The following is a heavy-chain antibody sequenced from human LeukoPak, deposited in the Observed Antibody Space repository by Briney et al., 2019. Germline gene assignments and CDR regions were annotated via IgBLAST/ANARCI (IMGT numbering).Heavy chain of an antibody. J-gene: IGHJ4*02. D-gene: IGHD6-6*01. CDR2: ISSSGSNI. CDR1: GFTFSSYE. V-gene: IGHV3-48*03. Sequence: GGSLRLSSAASGFTFSSYEMNWVRQAPGKGLEWVSYISSSGSNIYYADSVKGRFTISRDNAKNSLFLQMNSLRAEDTAVYYCARLYSSSSGRALDYWGQGTLVTVSS. CDR3: ARLYSSSSGRALDY.